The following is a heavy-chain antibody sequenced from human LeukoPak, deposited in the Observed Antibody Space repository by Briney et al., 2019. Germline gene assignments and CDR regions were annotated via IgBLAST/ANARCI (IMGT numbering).Heavy chain of an antibody. CDR1: GFTFSSYW. V-gene: IGHV3-21*01. CDR2: ISSSSSYI. CDR3: AREHGTDYDFWSGSGNWFDP. D-gene: IGHD3-3*01. Sequence: PGGSLRLSCAASGFTFSSYWMSWVRQAPGKGLEWVSSISSSSSYIYYADSVKGRFTISRDNAKNSLYLQMNSLRAEDTAVYYCAREHGTDYDFWSGSGNWFDPWGQGTLVTVSS. J-gene: IGHJ5*02.